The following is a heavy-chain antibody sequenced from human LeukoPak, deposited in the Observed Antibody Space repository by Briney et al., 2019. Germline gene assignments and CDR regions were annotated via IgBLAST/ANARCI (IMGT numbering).Heavy chain of an antibody. CDR3: ARSLGDAFDI. D-gene: IGHD3-10*01. Sequence: SETQSLTCTVSGGSISSSSYYWGWIRQPPGKGLEWIGSIYYSGSTYYHPSLKSRVTISVDTSKNQFSLKLSSVTAADTAVYYCARSLGDAFDIWGQGTMVTVSS. CDR1: GGSISSSSYY. CDR2: IYYSGST. V-gene: IGHV4-39*07. J-gene: IGHJ3*02.